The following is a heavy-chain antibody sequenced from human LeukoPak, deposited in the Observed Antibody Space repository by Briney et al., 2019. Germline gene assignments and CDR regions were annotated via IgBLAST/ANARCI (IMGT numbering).Heavy chain of an antibody. V-gene: IGHV3-7*03. Sequence: PGGSLRLSCAASGFTFSSYSMSWVRQAPGKGLEWVANIKQDGSEKYYVDSVKGRFTISRDNAKNSLYLQMNSLRAEDTAVYYCARASTYYDCSGYYYWGQGTLVTVSS. CDR3: ARASTYYDCSGYYY. J-gene: IGHJ4*02. CDR1: GFTFSSYS. CDR2: IKQDGSEK. D-gene: IGHD3-22*01.